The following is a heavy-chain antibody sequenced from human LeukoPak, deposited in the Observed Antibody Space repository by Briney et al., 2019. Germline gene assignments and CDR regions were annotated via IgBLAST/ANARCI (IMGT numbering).Heavy chain of an antibody. Sequence: SQTLSLTCAVSGGSISSGGYSWSWIRQPLGKGLEWIGYIYHSGSTYYNPSLKSRVTISVDRSKNQFSLKLSSVTAADTAVYYCARGDTVTTWYFDYWGQGTLVTVSS. V-gene: IGHV4-30-2*01. CDR1: GGSISSGGYS. CDR3: ARGDTVTTWYFDY. CDR2: IYHSGST. J-gene: IGHJ4*02. D-gene: IGHD4-17*01.